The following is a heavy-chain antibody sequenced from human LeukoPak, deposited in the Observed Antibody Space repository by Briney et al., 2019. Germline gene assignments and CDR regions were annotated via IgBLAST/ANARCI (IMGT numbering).Heavy chain of an antibody. D-gene: IGHD1-7*01. CDR2: ISSSGSTI. CDR1: GFTFSDYY. Sequence: GGSLRLSCAASGFTFSDYYMSWIRQAPGKGLEWDSYISSSGSTIYYADSVKGRFTISRDNAKNSLYLQMNSLRAEDTAVYYCARELDLYNWNYGGGYYFDYWGQGTLVTVSS. CDR3: ARELDLYNWNYGGGYYFDY. V-gene: IGHV3-11*04. J-gene: IGHJ4*02.